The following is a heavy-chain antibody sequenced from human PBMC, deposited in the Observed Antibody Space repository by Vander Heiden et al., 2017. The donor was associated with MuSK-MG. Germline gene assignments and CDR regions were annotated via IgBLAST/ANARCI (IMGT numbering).Heavy chain of an antibody. Sequence: QVQRVQSGAEVKKPGSSAKVSCKASGCTFSSYAISWVRQAPGQGLEWMGGIIPIFGTANYAQKFQGRVTITADESTSTAYMELSSLRSEDTAVYYCARVGASGGNSTYYYGMDVWGQGTTVTVSS. V-gene: IGHV1-69*01. J-gene: IGHJ6*02. CDR1: GCTFSSYA. CDR2: IIPIFGTA. D-gene: IGHD2-21*02. CDR3: ARVGASGGNSTYYYGMDV.